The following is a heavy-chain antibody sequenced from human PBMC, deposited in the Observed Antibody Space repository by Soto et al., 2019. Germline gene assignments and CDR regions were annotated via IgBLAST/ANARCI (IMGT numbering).Heavy chain of an antibody. CDR3: ARHSKTVADTGYFDY. J-gene: IGHJ4*02. CDR1: GDSISSYY. CDR2: IHHSGST. Sequence: SETLSLTCTVSGDSISSYYWTWIRQPPGKGLEWIAFIHHSGSTKHNPSLESRVTISLDTSKNQFSLKLTSVTVADTAVFYCARHSKTVADTGYFDYWGQGILVTVS. V-gene: IGHV4-59*08. D-gene: IGHD6-19*01.